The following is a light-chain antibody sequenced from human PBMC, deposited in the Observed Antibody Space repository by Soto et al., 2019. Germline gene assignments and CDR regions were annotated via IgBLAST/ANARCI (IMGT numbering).Light chain of an antibody. CDR1: QSISSW. CDR2: DAS. Sequence: SQMSHAPSTLSAYVGDRVTITCRASQSISSWLAWYQQKPGTAPKLLIYDASSLESGVPSRFSGSGSGTEFTLTISSLQPDDFATYYCQHYNSYSEAFGQGTKVDI. J-gene: IGKJ1*01. CDR3: QHYNSYSEA. V-gene: IGKV1-5*01.